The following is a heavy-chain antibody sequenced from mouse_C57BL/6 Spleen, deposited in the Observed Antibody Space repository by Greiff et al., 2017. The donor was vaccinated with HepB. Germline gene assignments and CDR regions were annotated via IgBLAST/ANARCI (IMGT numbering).Heavy chain of an antibody. J-gene: IGHJ4*01. D-gene: IGHD2-5*01. CDR2: INYDGSST. CDR3: ARVRSNYIYAMDY. CDR1: GFTFSDYY. Sequence: EVQVVESEGGLVQPGSSMKLSCTASGFTFSDYYMAWVRQVPEKGLEWVANINYDGSSTYYLDSLTSRCIISRDNAKNILYLQMSSLKSADTATYYCARVRSNYIYAMDYWGQGTSVTVSS. V-gene: IGHV5-16*01.